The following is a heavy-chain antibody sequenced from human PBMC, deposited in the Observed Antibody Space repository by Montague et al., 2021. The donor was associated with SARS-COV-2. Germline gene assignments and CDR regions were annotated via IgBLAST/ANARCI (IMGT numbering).Heavy chain of an antibody. Sequence: SETLSLTCAVYGGSFSGYCWSWIRQPPGKGLEWIGEINHSGSTNXNPSLKSRVTISVDTSKNQFSLKLSSVTAADTAVYYCAREVGRGYSGYEGEYWGQGTLVTVSS. CDR1: GGSFSGYC. V-gene: IGHV4-34*01. J-gene: IGHJ4*02. CDR3: AREVGRGYSGYEGEY. CDR2: INHSGST. D-gene: IGHD5-12*01.